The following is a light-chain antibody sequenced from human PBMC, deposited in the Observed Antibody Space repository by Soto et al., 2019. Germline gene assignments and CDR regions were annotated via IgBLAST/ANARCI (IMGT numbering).Light chain of an antibody. CDR2: KAS. J-gene: IGKJ3*01. Sequence: DIQMTQTPSILSASVGDRVILICRASQSIGNWLAWYQQKPGKAPKLLIYKASSLESGVPTRFSGSGSGTDFTLTISSLQPEDFATHYCQQYNSYVFGPGTKVDIK. CDR3: QQYNSYV. V-gene: IGKV1-5*03. CDR1: QSIGNW.